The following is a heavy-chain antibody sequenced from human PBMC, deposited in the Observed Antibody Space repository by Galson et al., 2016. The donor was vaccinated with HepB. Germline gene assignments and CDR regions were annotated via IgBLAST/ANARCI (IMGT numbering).Heavy chain of an antibody. CDR1: GDSVSRISLA. D-gene: IGHD7-27*01. CDR2: TYYRSKWYN. J-gene: IGHJ4*02. Sequence: CAISGDSVSRISLAWNWTRQSPSRGLEWLGRTYYRSKWYNDYAASVKSRISINPDTSKNQFSLHLNSVTPEDTAVYYCARDYWGFFDYWGQGTLVTVSS. CDR3: ARDYWGFFDY. V-gene: IGHV6-1*01.